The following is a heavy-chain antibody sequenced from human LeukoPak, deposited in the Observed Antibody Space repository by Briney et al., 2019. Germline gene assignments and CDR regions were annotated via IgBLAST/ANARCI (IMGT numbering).Heavy chain of an antibody. Sequence: GGSLRLSCAASGFTFSSYVMSWVRQAPGKGLEWVSAISGSGDSTYYADSVKGRFTISRDNSKNTLYLQMNSLRAEDTAVYYCAKDLDFWSGYYDAFDIWGQGTMVTVSS. CDR1: GFTFSSYV. CDR2: ISGSGDST. CDR3: AKDLDFWSGYYDAFDI. V-gene: IGHV3-23*01. D-gene: IGHD3-3*01. J-gene: IGHJ3*02.